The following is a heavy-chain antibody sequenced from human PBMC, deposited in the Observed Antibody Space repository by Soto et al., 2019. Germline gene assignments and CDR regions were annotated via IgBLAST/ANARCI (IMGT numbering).Heavy chain of an antibody. CDR2: ISSSGSTI. V-gene: IGHV3-48*02. CDR3: ARDCGRHCRPRRCYNAFGI. CDR1: GFPFSAFS. Sequence: GGSLRLSCASSGFPFSAFSMNWVRQAPGKGLEWVAYISSSGSTIYYADSVKGRFTISRDNAKTSLYLQMDSLRDEDTAVYYCARDCGRHCRPRRCYNAFGIWGQGTTVTVSS. J-gene: IGHJ3*02. D-gene: IGHD2-15*01.